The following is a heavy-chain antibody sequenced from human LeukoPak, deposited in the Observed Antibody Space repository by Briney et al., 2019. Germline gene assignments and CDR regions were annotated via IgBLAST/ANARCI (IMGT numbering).Heavy chain of an antibody. D-gene: IGHD1-26*01. CDR1: GGSISSRSYY. V-gene: IGHV4-61*02. CDR2: IYTSGST. CDR3: ARGGGTPPFVDI. J-gene: IGHJ3*02. Sequence: SETLSLTCTVSGGSISSRSYYWSWIRQPAGKGLEWIGRIYTSGSTNYNPSLKSRVTMSVDTSKNQFSLKLSSVTAADTAVYYCARGGGTPPFVDIWGQGTMVTVSS.